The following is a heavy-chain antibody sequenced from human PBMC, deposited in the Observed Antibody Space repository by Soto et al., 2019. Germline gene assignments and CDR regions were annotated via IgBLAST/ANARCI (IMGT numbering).Heavy chain of an antibody. CDR3: ARAPTIHYYYGMDV. Sequence: PSETLSLTCTVSGGSISSGGYYWSWIRQHPGKGLEWIGYIYYSGSTYYNPSLESRVTISVDTSKNQFSLKLSSVTAADTAVYYCARAPTIHYYYGMDVWGQGTTVTVSS. J-gene: IGHJ6*02. D-gene: IGHD3-9*01. CDR1: GGSISSGGYY. V-gene: IGHV4-31*03. CDR2: IYYSGST.